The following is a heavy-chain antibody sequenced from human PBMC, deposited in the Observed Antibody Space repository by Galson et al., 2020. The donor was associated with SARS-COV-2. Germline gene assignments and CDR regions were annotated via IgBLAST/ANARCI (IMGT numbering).Heavy chain of an antibody. D-gene: IGHD6-19*01. J-gene: IGHJ4*02. V-gene: IGHV4-61*02. Sequence: LTCAVSGGSISGISNYWSWIRQPAGKGLEWIGRIHSSGSTNYNPSLKSRVAISVDTSKNQFSLKLTSVTAADTAVFYCAAGPVAGTGEWGQGTLVTVSS. CDR3: AAGPVAGTGE. CDR2: IHSSGST. CDR1: GGSISGISNY.